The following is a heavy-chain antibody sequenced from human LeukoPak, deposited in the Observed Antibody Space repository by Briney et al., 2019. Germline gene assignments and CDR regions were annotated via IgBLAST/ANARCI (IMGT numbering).Heavy chain of an antibody. V-gene: IGHV3-74*01. J-gene: IGHJ3*02. CDR3: ARGGLDHAYDI. D-gene: IGHD3/OR15-3a*01. CDR2: IHSDGVGT. CDR1: GFTFTNYW. Sequence: GGSLRLTCAASGFTFTNYWMHWVRQAPGKGLVWVSRIHSDGVGTIYADSVKGRFTVSRDNSKNMVFLQMSSLRADDTAVYYCARGGLDHAYDIWGEGTMVTVSS.